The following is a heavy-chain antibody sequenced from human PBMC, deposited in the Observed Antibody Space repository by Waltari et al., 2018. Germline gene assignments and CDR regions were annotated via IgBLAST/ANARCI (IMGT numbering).Heavy chain of an antibody. D-gene: IGHD3-3*01. Sequence: QLQLQESGPGLVKPSETLSLTCTVSGGSISSSSYYWGWIRQPPGKGLEWIGSIYYSGSTYYNPSLKSRVTISVDTSKNQFSLKLSSVTAADTAVYYCARVSKITIFGVVMGEYFDYWGQGTLVTVSS. V-gene: IGHV4-39*07. CDR2: IYYSGST. CDR1: GGSISSSSYY. J-gene: IGHJ4*02. CDR3: ARVSKITIFGVVMGEYFDY.